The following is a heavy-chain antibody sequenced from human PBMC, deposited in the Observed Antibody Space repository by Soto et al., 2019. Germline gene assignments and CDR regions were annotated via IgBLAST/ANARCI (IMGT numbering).Heavy chain of an antibody. CDR2: ISSSSSNI. D-gene: IGHD5-18*01. J-gene: IGHJ3*02. V-gene: IGHV3-48*02. CDR3: ARDWYSNALAPDAFDI. Sequence: EVQLVESGGGLVQPGGSLRLSCAASGFTFSGYSMNWVRQAPGKGLEWVSYISSSSSNIYYADSVKGRFTISRDNAKNSLSLQMNSLRDEDTAVYYCARDWYSNALAPDAFDIWGQGTMVTVSS. CDR1: GFTFSGYS.